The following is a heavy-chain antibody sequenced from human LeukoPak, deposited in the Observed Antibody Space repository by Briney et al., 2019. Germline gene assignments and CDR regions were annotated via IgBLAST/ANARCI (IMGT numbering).Heavy chain of an antibody. V-gene: IGHV4-61*08. Sequence: SQTLSLTCAVSGGSISSGGYSWSWIRQPPGKGLEWIGYIYSTGSTNYNPSLNSRVIISVDTSKDQFSLELSSVTAADTAVYYCARMVYSSGYYVFDYWGQGTLVSVSS. CDR2: IYSTGST. J-gene: IGHJ4*02. CDR3: ARMVYSSGYYVFDY. CDR1: GGSISSGGYS. D-gene: IGHD3-22*01.